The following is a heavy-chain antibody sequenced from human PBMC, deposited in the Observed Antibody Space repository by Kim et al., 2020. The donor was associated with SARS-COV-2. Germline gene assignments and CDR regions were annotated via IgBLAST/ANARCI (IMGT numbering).Heavy chain of an antibody. CDR3: ASVTPKAAFDI. D-gene: IGHD2-21*02. J-gene: IGHJ3*02. V-gene: IGHV3-30*02. CDR2: K. Sequence: KYYADSVEGQFTISRDNSKNTLYLQMNSLRAEDTAVYYCASVTPKAAFDIWGQGTMVTVSS.